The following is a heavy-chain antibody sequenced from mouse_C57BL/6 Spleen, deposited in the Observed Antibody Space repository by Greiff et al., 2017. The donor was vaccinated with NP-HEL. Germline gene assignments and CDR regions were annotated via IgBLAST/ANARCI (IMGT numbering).Heavy chain of an antibody. V-gene: IGHV5-12*01. D-gene: IGHD2-4*01. CDR2: ISNGGGST. CDR3: ARRGLRRDWYFDV. Sequence: DVKLQESGGGLVQPGGSLKLSCAASGFTFSDYYMYWVRQTPEKRLEWVAYISNGGGSTYYPNTVKGRFTISRDNAKNTLYLQMSRLKSEDTAMYYCARRGLRRDWYFDVWGTGTTVTVSS. CDR1: GFTFSDYY. J-gene: IGHJ1*03.